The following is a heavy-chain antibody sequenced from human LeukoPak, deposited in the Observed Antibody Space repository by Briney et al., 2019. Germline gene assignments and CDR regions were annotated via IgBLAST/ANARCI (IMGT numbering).Heavy chain of an antibody. CDR1: GYTFTSYA. V-gene: IGHV1-3*01. CDR2: INAGNGNT. J-gene: IGHJ5*02. Sequence: GASVKVSCKASGYTFTSYAMHWVRQAPGQRLEWMGWINAGNGNTKYSQKFQGRVTITRDTSASTAYMELSSLRSEDTAVYYCARPSTGYYGSGSYNWFDPWGQGTLVTVSS. CDR3: ARPSTGYYGSGSYNWFDP. D-gene: IGHD3-10*01.